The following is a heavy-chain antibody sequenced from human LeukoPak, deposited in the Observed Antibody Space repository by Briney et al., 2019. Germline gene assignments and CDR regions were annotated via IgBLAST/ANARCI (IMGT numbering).Heavy chain of an antibody. Sequence: PGGSLRLSCAASGFTFSSYAMSWVRQAPGKGLEWVSAISGSGGSTYYADSAKGRFTISRDNSKNTLYLQMNSLRAEDTAVYYCALQWQQLVHEYFQHWGQGTLVTVSS. D-gene: IGHD6-13*01. CDR1: GFTFSSYA. CDR2: ISGSGGST. CDR3: ALQWQQLVHEYFQH. V-gene: IGHV3-23*01. J-gene: IGHJ1*01.